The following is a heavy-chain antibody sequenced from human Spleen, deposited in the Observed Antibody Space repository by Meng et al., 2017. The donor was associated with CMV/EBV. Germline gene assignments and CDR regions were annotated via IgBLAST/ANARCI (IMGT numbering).Heavy chain of an antibody. D-gene: IGHD2-2*01. CDR1: GFTFGDYA. J-gene: IGHJ4*02. V-gene: IGHV3-49*04. CDR3: TRDLGNDIVVVPAAIRFDY. CDR2: IRSKAYGGTT. Sequence: GGSLRLSCTASGFTFGDYAMSWVRQAPGKGLEGVGFIRSKAYGGTTEYAASVKGRFTISRDDSKSIAYLQMNSLKTEDTAVYYCTRDLGNDIVVVPAAIRFDYWGQGTLVTVSS.